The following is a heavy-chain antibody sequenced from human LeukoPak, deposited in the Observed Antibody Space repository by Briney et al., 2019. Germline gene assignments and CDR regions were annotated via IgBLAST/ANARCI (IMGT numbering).Heavy chain of an antibody. V-gene: IGHV5-51*01. CDR1: GYSFTNYW. CDR3: ARSRDDYNFPGLH. D-gene: IGHD5-24*01. CDR2: IYHGDPDT. J-gene: IGHJ4*02. Sequence: GGSWKISCMGSGYSFTNYWIGWVRQMPGKGLECMGIIYHGDPDTRYSPSLQGQVTISADKSINTAYLQWSSLKASDTAMYYCARSRDDYNFPGLHWGQGTLVTVSS.